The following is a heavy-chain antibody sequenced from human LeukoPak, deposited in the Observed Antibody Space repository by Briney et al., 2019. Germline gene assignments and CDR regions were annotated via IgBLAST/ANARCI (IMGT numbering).Heavy chain of an antibody. J-gene: IGHJ4*02. D-gene: IGHD6-13*01. V-gene: IGHV1-18*01. CDR3: ARDGSSSWYGALDY. Sequence: ASVKVSFKASGYTFTNYRISWVRQAPGQGLEWMGWISAYKGNTNYAQKLQGRVTMTTDTSKSTAYMELRSLRADDTAVYYCARDGSSSWYGALDYWGWGHGIPVSS. CDR1: GYTFTNYR. CDR2: ISAYKGNT.